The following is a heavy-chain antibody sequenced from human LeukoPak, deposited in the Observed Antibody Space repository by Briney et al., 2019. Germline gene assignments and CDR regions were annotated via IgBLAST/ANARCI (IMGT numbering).Heavy chain of an antibody. V-gene: IGHV3-21*01. CDR1: GFTFSSYS. D-gene: IGHD2-2*02. CDR2: ISSSSSYI. Sequence: PGGSLRLSCAASGFTFSSYSMNWVRQAPGKGLEWVSSISSSSSYIYYADSVKGRFTISRDNAKNSLYLQMNSLRAEDTAVYYCASWCSSTSCYTYYYYYMDVWGKGTTVTVSS. J-gene: IGHJ6*03. CDR3: ASWCSSTSCYTYYYYYMDV.